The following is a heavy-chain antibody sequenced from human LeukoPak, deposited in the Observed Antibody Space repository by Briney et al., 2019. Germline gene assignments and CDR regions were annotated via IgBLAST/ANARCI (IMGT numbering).Heavy chain of an antibody. Sequence: ASVKVSCKASEHTLTEISMHWVRQAPGKGFEWMGGVDPEDGETIYAQKFQGRVTMTDDPSTDTAYMELSSLRSEDTAVYYCVTHFDSSGPDAFDIWGQGTMVTVSS. J-gene: IGHJ3*02. V-gene: IGHV1-24*01. CDR1: EHTLTEIS. D-gene: IGHD3-22*01. CDR2: VDPEDGET. CDR3: VTHFDSSGPDAFDI.